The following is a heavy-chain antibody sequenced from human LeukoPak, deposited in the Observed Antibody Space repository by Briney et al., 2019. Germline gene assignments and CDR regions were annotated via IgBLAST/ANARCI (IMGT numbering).Heavy chain of an antibody. D-gene: IGHD3-22*01. CDR3: ARDHPYDSFDY. CDR1: RYTFTGYY. Sequence: ASVTVSCKASRYTFTGYYMHWVRQAPGQGLEWMGWINPNSGGTNYAQKFQGRVTMTRDTSISTAYMELSRLRSDDTAVYYCARDHPYDSFDYWGQGTLVTVSS. J-gene: IGHJ4*02. V-gene: IGHV1-2*02. CDR2: INPNSGGT.